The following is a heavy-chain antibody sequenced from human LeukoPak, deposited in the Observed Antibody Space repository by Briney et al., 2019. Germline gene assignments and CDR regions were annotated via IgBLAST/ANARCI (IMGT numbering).Heavy chain of an antibody. V-gene: IGHV3-7*01. CDR1: GFRFSYFW. D-gene: IGHD4-23*01. J-gene: IGHJ6*03. CDR3: ARVATVVTLYYYYYMDV. Sequence: PGGSLRLSCEASGFRFSYFWMSWVRQAPGKGLEWVANINEDGSQKYYVDSVKGRFTISRDNAKNSLYLQMNSLRAEDTAVYYCARVATVVTLYYYYYMDVWGKGTTVTISS. CDR2: INEDGSQK.